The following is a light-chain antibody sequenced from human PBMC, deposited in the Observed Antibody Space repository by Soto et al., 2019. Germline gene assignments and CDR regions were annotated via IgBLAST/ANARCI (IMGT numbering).Light chain of an antibody. V-gene: IGLV1-40*01. Sequence: QSALTQPPSVSGAPGQRVTISCTGSSSNIGAGYDVHWYQQLPGTAPKLLIYGNSNRPSGVPDRFSGSKSGTSASLAITGLQVEVEADYYCQSYDSSLSGSYVFGTGTKVTVL. CDR3: QSYDSSLSGSYV. J-gene: IGLJ1*01. CDR2: GNS. CDR1: SSNIGAGYD.